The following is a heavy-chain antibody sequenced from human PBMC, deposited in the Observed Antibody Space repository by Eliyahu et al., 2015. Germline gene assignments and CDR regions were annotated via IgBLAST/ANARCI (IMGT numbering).Heavy chain of an antibody. J-gene: IGHJ4*02. D-gene: IGHD6-19*01. CDR1: GFXFSSYS. Sequence: EVQLVESGGGLVKPGGSLXLSCXAPGFXFSSYSMNWVRQAPGKGLXWVSSISSSSNYIFYTNSVKGRFTISRDNAKSSLYLQMNSLRPEDTAVYYCARSYSSGWYEGGYWGQGTLVTVSS. V-gene: IGHV3-21*01. CDR3: ARSYSSGWYEGGY. CDR2: ISSSSNYI.